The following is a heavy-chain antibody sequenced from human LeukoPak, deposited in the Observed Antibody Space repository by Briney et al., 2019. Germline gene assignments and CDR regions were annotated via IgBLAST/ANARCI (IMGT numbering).Heavy chain of an antibody. D-gene: IGHD4-11*01. Sequence: GGSLRLSCAASGFTFSSYSMNWVRQAPGKGLEWVSSISSSSSYIYYADSVKGRSTISRDSAKNSLYLQMNSLRAEDTAVYYCARDTTVTTRYYYYMDVWGKGTTVTVSS. CDR1: GFTFSSYS. V-gene: IGHV3-21*01. CDR2: ISSSSSYI. J-gene: IGHJ6*03. CDR3: ARDTTVTTRYYYYMDV.